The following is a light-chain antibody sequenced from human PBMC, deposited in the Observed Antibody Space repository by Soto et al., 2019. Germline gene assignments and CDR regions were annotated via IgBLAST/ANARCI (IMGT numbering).Light chain of an antibody. CDR1: QSITNY. CDR2: SAS. Sequence: DIQMTQSPSSLSSSVGDRVTITCRASQSITNYLNWYQQKPGKAPKLLIYSASSVQSGVPSRFSVSGSVTAFNLTISNLQPEDFASYYCQQTFNTPWPFGQGSRVEIK. J-gene: IGKJ1*01. CDR3: QQTFNTPWP. V-gene: IGKV1-39*01.